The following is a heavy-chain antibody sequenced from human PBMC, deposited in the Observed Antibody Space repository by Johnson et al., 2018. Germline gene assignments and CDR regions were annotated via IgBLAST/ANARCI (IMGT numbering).Heavy chain of an antibody. CDR1: GFTISSYG. CDR3: ANLPMTTLTTSLVDV. J-gene: IGHJ6*02. CDR2: ISYDGRKK. D-gene: IGHD4-11*01. Sequence: VQLLETGGGVVQPGRSLRLSCAAPGFTISSYGMHWVRQAPGKGLEWVAVISYDGRKKYYADSVKGRFTISRDNSKNTLYLQMNSLTTEDTAVYYCANLPMTTLTTSLVDVWGQGTTVTVSS. V-gene: IGHV3-30*18.